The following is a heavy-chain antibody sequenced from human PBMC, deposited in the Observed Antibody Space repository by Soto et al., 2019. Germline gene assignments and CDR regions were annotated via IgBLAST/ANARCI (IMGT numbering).Heavy chain of an antibody. Sequence: PGGSLRLSCAASGFTFDDYAMHWVRQAPGKGLEWVSGISWNSGSIGYADSVKGRFTISRDNAKNSLYLEMNSLRAEDTAVYYCARESEDLTSNFDYWGQGTLGTVS. CDR1: GFTFDDYA. J-gene: IGHJ4*02. V-gene: IGHV3-9*01. CDR3: ARESEDLTSNFDY. CDR2: ISWNSGSI.